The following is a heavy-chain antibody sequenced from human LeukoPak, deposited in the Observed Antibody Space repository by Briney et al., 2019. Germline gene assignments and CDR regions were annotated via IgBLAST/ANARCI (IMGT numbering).Heavy chain of an antibody. V-gene: IGHV4-59*01. Sequence: SETLSLTCTVSGGSISSYYWSWIRQPPGKGLEWIGYIYYSGSANYNPSLKSRVTISVDTSKNQFSLKLSSVTAADTAVYYCARAFDSGYDSCDAFDIWGQGTMVTVSS. CDR3: ARAFDSGYDSCDAFDI. CDR1: GGSISSYY. D-gene: IGHD5-12*01. CDR2: IYYSGSA. J-gene: IGHJ3*02.